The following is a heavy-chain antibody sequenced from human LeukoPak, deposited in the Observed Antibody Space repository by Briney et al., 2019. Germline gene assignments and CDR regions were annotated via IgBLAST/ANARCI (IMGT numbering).Heavy chain of an antibody. Sequence: AGSLRLSCAASGFTFSNYGMSWVRQAPGKGLEWVSTISGSGGNTYYADSVKGRFTISRDNSKNTLYLRIKDLRAEDTAIYYCAKPSAIAVPGRFYFDYWGQGSLVTVSS. CDR3: AKPSAIAVPGRFYFDY. J-gene: IGHJ4*02. CDR1: GFTFSNYG. CDR2: ISGSGGNT. V-gene: IGHV3-23*01. D-gene: IGHD6-19*01.